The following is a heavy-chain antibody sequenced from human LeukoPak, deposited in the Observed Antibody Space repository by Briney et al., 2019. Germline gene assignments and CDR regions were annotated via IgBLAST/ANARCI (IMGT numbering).Heavy chain of an antibody. CDR1: GFTFSNYW. Sequence: GGSLRLSCEGSGFTFSNYWMGWVRQAPGKGLQWVANIKTDGSEKYYVDSVKGRFTTSRDNSKNTLYLQMNSLTAEDTAVYYCAKNGEPHYYMDVWGKGTTVTVSS. D-gene: IGHD1-14*01. CDR2: IKTDGSEK. CDR3: AKNGEPHYYMDV. V-gene: IGHV3-7*03. J-gene: IGHJ6*03.